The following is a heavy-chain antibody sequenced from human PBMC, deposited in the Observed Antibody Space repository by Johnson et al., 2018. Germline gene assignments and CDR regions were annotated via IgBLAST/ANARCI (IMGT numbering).Heavy chain of an antibody. CDR3: ARGSVPADTFEDYYYFYYMDV. CDR2: MSRSTGTI. D-gene: IGHD2-2*01. CDR1: AITFSTYS. V-gene: IGHV3-48*01. J-gene: IGHJ6*02. Sequence: VQLQESGGGLVQPGGSXRLSCAASAITFSTYSMNWVRQAPGTGLEWVSSMSRSTGTIHYADAVKGRFTTSRDNAKNSLYLQMNSLRAEDTAVYYCARGSVPADTFEDYYYFYYMDVWGQGTTVTVSS.